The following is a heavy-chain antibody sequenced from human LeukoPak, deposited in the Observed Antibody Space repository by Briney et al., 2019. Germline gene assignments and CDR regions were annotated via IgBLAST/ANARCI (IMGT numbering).Heavy chain of an antibody. Sequence: ASVKVSCKASGYTFTGYYMHWVRQAPGQGLEWMGWINPNSGGTNYAQKFQGRVTTTRDTSISTAYMELSRLRSDDTAVYYCARDPNTIFGVVDYWGQGTLVTVSS. CDR3: ARDPNTIFGVVDY. CDR1: GYTFTGYY. J-gene: IGHJ4*02. CDR2: INPNSGGT. D-gene: IGHD3-3*01. V-gene: IGHV1-2*02.